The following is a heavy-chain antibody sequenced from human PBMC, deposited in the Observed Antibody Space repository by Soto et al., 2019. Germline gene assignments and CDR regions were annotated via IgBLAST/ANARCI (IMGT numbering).Heavy chain of an antibody. CDR2: IYHSGST. J-gene: IGHJ4*02. CDR1: SGSISSSNW. D-gene: IGHD3-9*01. V-gene: IGHV4-4*02. CDR3: ARTKYYDILTGYYYFDY. Sequence: SETLSLTCAVSSGSISSSNWWSWVRQPPGKGLEWIGEIYHSGSTIYNPSLKSRVTTSVDKSKNQFSLKLSSVTAADTAVYYCARTKYYDILTGYYYFDYWGQGTLVTVSS.